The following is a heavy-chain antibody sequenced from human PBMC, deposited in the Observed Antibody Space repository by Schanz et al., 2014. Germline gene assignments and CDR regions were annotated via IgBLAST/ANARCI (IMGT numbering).Heavy chain of an antibody. CDR2: INPSGGST. CDR3: ARDGGEVVRGVIEGVNHYYYGMDV. J-gene: IGHJ6*02. CDR1: GYTFTTYY. V-gene: IGHV1-46*03. Sequence: QVQLLQSGAEVKKPGASMKVSCKASGYTFTTYYMLWVRQAPGQGLEWMGIINPSGGSTRYGQKFQDRITVTTDTSTSTVYMELSSLRSEDTAVYYCARDGGEVVRGVIEGVNHYYYGMDVWGQGTTVTVSS. D-gene: IGHD3-10*01.